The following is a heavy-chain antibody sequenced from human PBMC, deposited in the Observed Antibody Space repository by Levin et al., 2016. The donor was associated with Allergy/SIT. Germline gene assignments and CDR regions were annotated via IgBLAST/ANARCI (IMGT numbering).Heavy chain of an antibody. CDR2: VTPMFGIA. Sequence: SVKVSCKPSGGTFSSYTVSWVRQAPGQGLEWMGGVTPMFGIANYALDFKGRLTITADKVTNVVYMQLSGLKVADTAVYFCARTVDYFDYWGQGTRVTVSS. D-gene: IGHD2-21*02. CDR3: ARTVDYFDY. J-gene: IGHJ4*02. V-gene: IGHV1-69*10. CDR1: GGTFSSYT.